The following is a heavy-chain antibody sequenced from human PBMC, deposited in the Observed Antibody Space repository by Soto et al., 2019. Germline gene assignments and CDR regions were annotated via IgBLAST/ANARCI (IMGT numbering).Heavy chain of an antibody. CDR2: LSSTGGST. Sequence: EVQLLESGGGLAQPGGSLRLSCEVSGFTFRKYVMTWVRQAPGKGLEWVSSLSSTGGSTYYADSVKGRFTVSRDNSKNTLFLQMNSLRAADTDIYYCANDQGFLEWIPQGGLDVWGPGTT. D-gene: IGHD3-3*01. J-gene: IGHJ6*02. CDR3: ANDQGFLEWIPQGGLDV. V-gene: IGHV3-23*01. CDR1: GFTFRKYV.